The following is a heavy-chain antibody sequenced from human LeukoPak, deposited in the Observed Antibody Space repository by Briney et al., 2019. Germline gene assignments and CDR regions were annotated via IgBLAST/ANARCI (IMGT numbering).Heavy chain of an antibody. D-gene: IGHD4-17*01. J-gene: IGHJ2*01. CDR3: ACLYGDDWYFDL. Sequence: ASVKVSCKASGYTFTGYYMHWVRQTPGQGLEWMGRINPNSGGTNYAQKFQGRVTMTRDTSISTAYMELSRLRSDDTAVYSCACLYGDDWYFDLWGRGTLVTVSS. CDR1: GYTFTGYY. CDR2: INPNSGGT. V-gene: IGHV1-2*06.